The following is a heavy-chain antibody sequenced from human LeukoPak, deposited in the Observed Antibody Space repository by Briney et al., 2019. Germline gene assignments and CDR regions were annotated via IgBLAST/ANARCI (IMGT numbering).Heavy chain of an antibody. J-gene: IGHJ6*03. Sequence: GGSLRLSCAASGFGFNMYTMSWVRQAPGKGLEWVSSISSSSTYIFYADSMRGRFTISRDNAKDSMYLQMNSLRAEDTAVYYCARVIQLWEYYYMDVWGKGTSVTVS. CDR2: ISSSSTYI. V-gene: IGHV3-21*01. CDR3: ARVIQLWEYYYMDV. D-gene: IGHD5-18*01. CDR1: GFGFNMYT.